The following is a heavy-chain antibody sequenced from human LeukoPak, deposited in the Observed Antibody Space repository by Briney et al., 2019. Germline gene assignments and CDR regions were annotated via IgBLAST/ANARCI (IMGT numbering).Heavy chain of an antibody. V-gene: IGHV1-18*01. CDR3: ARWGLTTPYYYMDV. CDR1: GGTFSSYG. D-gene: IGHD3-9*01. J-gene: IGHJ6*03. CDR2: ISAYNGNT. Sequence: ASVKVSCKASGGTFSSYGISWVRQAPGQGLEWMGWISAYNGNTNYAQQLQGRVTMTTDTSTSTAYMELRSLRSDDTAVYYCARWGLTTPYYYMDVWGKGTTVTVSS.